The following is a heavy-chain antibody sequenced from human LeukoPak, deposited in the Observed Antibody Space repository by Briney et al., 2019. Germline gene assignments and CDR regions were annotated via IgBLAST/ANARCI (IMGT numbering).Heavy chain of an antibody. CDR2: ISGSGGST. CDR1: GFTFSSYA. J-gene: IGHJ4*02. CDR3: AKSSILNTVTVPSGFDY. Sequence: PGGSLRLSCAASGFTFSSYAMSWVRQAPGKGLEWVSAISGSGGSTYYADSVKGRFTISRDNSKNTLYLQMNSLRAEDTAVYYCAKSSILNTVTVPSGFDYWGQGTLVTVSS. V-gene: IGHV3-23*01. D-gene: IGHD4-11*01.